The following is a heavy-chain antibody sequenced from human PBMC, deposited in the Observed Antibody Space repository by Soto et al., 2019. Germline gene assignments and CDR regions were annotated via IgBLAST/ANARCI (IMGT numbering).Heavy chain of an antibody. D-gene: IGHD2-15*01. J-gene: IGHJ4*02. CDR2: ISGSGGST. V-gene: IGHV3-23*01. Sequence: EVQLLESGGGLVQPGGSLRLSCAASGFTFSSYAMSWVRQAPGKGLEWVSAISGSGGSTYYADSVKGRFTISRDNSKNTRYLQMNRLRAEDTAVYYCAKDQGSVVVVAATLFHYWGQGTLVTVSS. CDR1: GFTFSSYA. CDR3: AKDQGSVVVVAATLFHY.